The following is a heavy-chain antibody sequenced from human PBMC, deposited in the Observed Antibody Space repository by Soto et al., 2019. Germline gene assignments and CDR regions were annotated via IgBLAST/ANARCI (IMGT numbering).Heavy chain of an antibody. V-gene: IGHV1-2*04. J-gene: IGHJ3*02. Sequence: ASVKVSCLASGYTFTGSYMHWVRKAPGQGLEWMGWINPNSGGTNYAQKLQGWVTMTRDTSISTAYMELSRLRSDDTAVYYCARGIAAVVAFDIWGQGTMVTVSS. CDR2: INPNSGGT. CDR1: GYTFTGSY. CDR3: ARGIAAVVAFDI. D-gene: IGHD6-13*01.